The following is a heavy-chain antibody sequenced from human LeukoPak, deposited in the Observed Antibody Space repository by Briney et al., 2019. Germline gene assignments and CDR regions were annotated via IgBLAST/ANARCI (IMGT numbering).Heavy chain of an antibody. J-gene: IGHJ3*02. CDR1: GYTFTSYD. V-gene: IGHV1-2*02. Sequence: ASVKVSCKASGYTFTSYDINWVRQATGQGLEWMGWINPNSGGTNYAQKFQGRVTMTRDTSISTAYMELSRLRSDDTAVYYCARESVAATRLGAFDIWGQGTMVTVSS. CDR3: ARESVAATRLGAFDI. CDR2: INPNSGGT. D-gene: IGHD6-19*01.